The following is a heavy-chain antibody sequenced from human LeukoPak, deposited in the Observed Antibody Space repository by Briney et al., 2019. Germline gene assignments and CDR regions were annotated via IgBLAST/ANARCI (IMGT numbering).Heavy chain of an antibody. CDR1: GFTFSSYS. CDR2: ISSDSSTI. V-gene: IGHV3-48*04. Sequence: GGSLRLSCAASGFTFSSYSMNWVRQAPGKGLKWISYISSDSSTIYYADSVKGRFTISRDNAKNSLYLQMNSLRAEDTAVYYCARDSLTMIVGRQKRGLDYWGQGTLVTVSS. CDR3: ARDSLTMIVGRQKRGLDY. J-gene: IGHJ4*02. D-gene: IGHD3-22*01.